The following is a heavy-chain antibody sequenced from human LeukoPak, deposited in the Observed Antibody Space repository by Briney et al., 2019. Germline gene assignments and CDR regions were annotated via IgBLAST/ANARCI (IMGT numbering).Heavy chain of an antibody. CDR1: GFPFSTYW. Sequence: GGSLRLSCAASGFPFSTYWMAWVRQAPGKGLDWVANIRKDGGAKFYAASVKGRFIISRDNAKNSLYLQMNSLRAEDTAVYYCARVRGIAVAASVHDAFDIWGQGTMVTVSS. CDR2: IRKDGGAK. V-gene: IGHV3-7*04. D-gene: IGHD6-19*01. CDR3: ARVRGIAVAASVHDAFDI. J-gene: IGHJ3*02.